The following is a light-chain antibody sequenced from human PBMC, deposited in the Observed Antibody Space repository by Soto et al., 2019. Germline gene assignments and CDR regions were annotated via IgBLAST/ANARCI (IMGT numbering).Light chain of an antibody. CDR2: RDN. CDR3: QVWDSSTVV. CDR1: NIGSKN. V-gene: IGLV3-9*01. Sequence: SYELTQPLSVSVALGQTARITVGGNNIGSKNVYWYQQKPGQAPVLVIYRDNNRPSGIPERFSGSNSGNTATLTISRAQAGDEADYYCQVWDSSTVVFGGGTKLTVL. J-gene: IGLJ2*01.